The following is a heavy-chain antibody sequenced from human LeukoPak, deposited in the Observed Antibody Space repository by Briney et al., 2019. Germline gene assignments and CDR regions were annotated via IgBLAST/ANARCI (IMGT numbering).Heavy chain of an antibody. D-gene: IGHD2-2*01. Sequence: ASVKVSCKASGYTFTSYGISWVRQAPGQGLEWMGWISAYNGNTNYAQKLQGRVTMTTDTSTSTAYMELRSLRSDDTAVYYCAREARVGYCSSTSCPPRPRSYYMDVWGKGTTVTVSS. V-gene: IGHV1-18*01. CDR2: ISAYNGNT. CDR3: AREARVGYCSSTSCPPRPRSYYMDV. J-gene: IGHJ6*03. CDR1: GYTFTSYG.